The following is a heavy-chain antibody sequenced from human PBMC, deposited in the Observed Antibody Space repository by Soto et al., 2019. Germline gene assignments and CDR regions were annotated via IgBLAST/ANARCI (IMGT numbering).Heavy chain of an antibody. J-gene: IGHJ6*02. CDR3: ARGGYSYGPNYYYYYGMDV. CDR1: GGTFSSYA. V-gene: IGHV1-69*13. CDR2: IIPIFGTA. Sequence: SVKVSCKSSGGTFSSYAISWVRQAPGQGLEWMGGIIPIFGTANYAQKFQGRVTITADESTSTAYMELSGLRSEDTAVYYCARGGYSYGPNYYYYYGMDVWGQGTTVTVSS. D-gene: IGHD5-18*01.